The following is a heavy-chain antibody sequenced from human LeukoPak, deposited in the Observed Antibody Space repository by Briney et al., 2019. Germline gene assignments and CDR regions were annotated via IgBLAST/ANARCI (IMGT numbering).Heavy chain of an antibody. CDR3: ARRWRLPYGMDV. J-gene: IGHJ6*02. CDR1: GGSFSGYY. Sequence: HPSETLSLTCAVYGGSFSGYYWSWIRQPPGKGLEWIGEINHSGSTNYNPSLKSRVTISVDTSKNQFSLQLNSVTAADTAVYYCARRWRLPYGMDVWGQGTTVTVSS. CDR2: INHSGST. V-gene: IGHV4-34*01. D-gene: IGHD4-23*01.